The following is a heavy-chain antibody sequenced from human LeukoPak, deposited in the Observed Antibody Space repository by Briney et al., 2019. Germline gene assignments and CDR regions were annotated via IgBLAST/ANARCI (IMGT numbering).Heavy chain of an antibody. Sequence: SETLSLTCTVSGGSICSSSYYWGWIRQPPGKGLEWIGEINDSGNTNYSPSLESRITISVDTSKNQFSLKLSSVTAADTAVYYCAREKVAVAGLYWGQGTLVTVSS. CDR1: GGSICSSSYY. J-gene: IGHJ4*02. CDR3: AREKVAVAGLY. CDR2: INDSGNT. D-gene: IGHD6-19*01. V-gene: IGHV4-39*07.